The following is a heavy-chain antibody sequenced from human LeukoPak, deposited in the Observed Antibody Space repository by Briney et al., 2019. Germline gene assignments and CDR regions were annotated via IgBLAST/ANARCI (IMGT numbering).Heavy chain of an antibody. Sequence: GGSLRLSCAASGFTFSSYAMHWVRQAPGKGLEWVAVISYDGSNKYYADSVKGRFTISRDNSKNTLYLQMNSLRAEDTAVYYXXXXXXXXXXXSXYYFDYWGQGTLVTVSS. J-gene: IGHJ4*02. V-gene: IGHV3-30-3*01. CDR1: GFTFSSYA. CDR2: ISYDGSNK. CDR3: XXXXXXXXXXSXYYFDY.